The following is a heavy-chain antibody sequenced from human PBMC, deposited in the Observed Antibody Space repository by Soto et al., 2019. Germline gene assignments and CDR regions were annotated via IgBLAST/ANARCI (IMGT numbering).Heavy chain of an antibody. CDR2: IKQDGSEK. D-gene: IGHD3-22*01. J-gene: IGHJ6*02. Sequence: GGSLRLSCAASGFTFSSYWMSWVRQAPGKGLEWVANIKQDGSEKYYVDSVKGRFTISRDNAKNSLYLQMNSLRAEGTAVYYCARFYYDSSGYLPSPYYYYYGMDVWGQGTTVTSP. CDR3: ARFYYDSSGYLPSPYYYYYGMDV. CDR1: GFTFSSYW. V-gene: IGHV3-7*04.